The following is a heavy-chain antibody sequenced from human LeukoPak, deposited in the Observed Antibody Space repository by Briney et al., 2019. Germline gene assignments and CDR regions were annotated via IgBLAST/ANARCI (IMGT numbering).Heavy chain of an antibody. V-gene: IGHV6-1*01. CDR1: GDSVSINSAA. J-gene: IGHJ4*02. CDR3: ASSGIAAAGSFDY. D-gene: IGHD6-13*01. Sequence: SQTLSLTYAISGDSVSINSAAWNWIRQSPSRGLEWLGRTYYRSKWYNDYAVSVKSLITINPDTSKNQFSLQLNSVTPEDTAVYYCASSGIAAAGSFDYWGQGTLVTVSS. CDR2: TYYRSKWYN.